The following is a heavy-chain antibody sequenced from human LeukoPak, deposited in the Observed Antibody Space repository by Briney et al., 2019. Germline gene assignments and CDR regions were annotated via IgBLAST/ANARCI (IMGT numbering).Heavy chain of an antibody. CDR2: VNDAGDAT. V-gene: IGHV3-23*01. Sequence: GGSLRLSCAGSGFAFNKYAMSWVRQAPGKGLEGVSAVNDAGDATRYADSVKGRFTISRDNFRNTLSLRMNSLRVEDTAIYYCAKSDCGGNGCKLLNYWGQGTLVTVSS. D-gene: IGHD2-21*01. CDR1: GFAFNKYA. J-gene: IGHJ4*02. CDR3: AKSDCGGNGCKLLNY.